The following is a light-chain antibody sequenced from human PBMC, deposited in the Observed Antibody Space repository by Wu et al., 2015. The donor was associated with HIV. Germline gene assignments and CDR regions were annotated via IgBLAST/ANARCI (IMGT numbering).Light chain of an antibody. V-gene: IGKV1-5*03. Sequence: DIQMTQSPSSLSASVGDTVIITCRASGSISGLLAWYQQKPGKAPKLLIYQSSKLETGIPSRFTGSTSGSDFILTINSLQPDDFATYFCQQYNASPWTFGQGTKVDIK. CDR2: QSS. CDR3: QQYNASPWT. CDR1: GSISGL. J-gene: IGKJ1*01.